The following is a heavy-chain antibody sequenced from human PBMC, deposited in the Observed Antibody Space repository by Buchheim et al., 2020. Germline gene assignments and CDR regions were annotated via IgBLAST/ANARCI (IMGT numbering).Heavy chain of an antibody. J-gene: IGHJ5*02. CDR3: ARGGLGAYCSGDTCSNWFDP. V-gene: IGHV3-7*01. CDR1: GFTFSSYW. D-gene: IGHD2-15*01. CDR2: IKQDGSEK. Sequence: EVQLVESGGGLVQPGGSLRLSCAASGFTFSSYWMSWVRQAPGKGLEWVANIKQDGSEKYYVDSVKGRFTISRDNAKNSLYLQMNSLGAEDTAVYYCARGGLGAYCSGDTCSNWFDPWGQGTL.